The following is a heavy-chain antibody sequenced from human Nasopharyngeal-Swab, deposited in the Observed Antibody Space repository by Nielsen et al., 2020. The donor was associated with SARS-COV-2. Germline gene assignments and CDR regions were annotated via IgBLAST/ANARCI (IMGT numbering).Heavy chain of an antibody. CDR1: GGSISSYY. CDR2: IYTSGST. V-gene: IGHV4-4*07. CDR3: AREERWYSSGWFDY. J-gene: IGHJ4*02. D-gene: IGHD6-19*01. Sequence: SETLSLTCTAPGGSISSYYWSWIRQPAGKGLEWIGRIYTSGSTNYNPSLKSRVTMSVDTSKNQFSLKLSSVTAADTAVYYCAREERWYSSGWFDYWGQGTLVTVSS.